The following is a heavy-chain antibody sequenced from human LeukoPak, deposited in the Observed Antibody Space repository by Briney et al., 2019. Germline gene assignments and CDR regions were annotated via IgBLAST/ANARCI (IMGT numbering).Heavy chain of an antibody. CDR1: GYTFTSYG. CDR2: SSAYNGNT. D-gene: IGHD6-6*01. CDR3: ARDQRAARRSQFDY. Sequence: ASVKVSCKASGYTFTSYGISWVRQAPGQGLEWMGWSSAYNGNTNYAQKLQGRVTMTTDTSTSTAYMELRSLRSDDTAVYYCARDQRAARRSQFDYWGQGTLVTVSS. J-gene: IGHJ4*02. V-gene: IGHV1-18*01.